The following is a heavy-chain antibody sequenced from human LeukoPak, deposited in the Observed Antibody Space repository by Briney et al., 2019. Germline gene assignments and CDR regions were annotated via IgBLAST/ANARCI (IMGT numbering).Heavy chain of an antibody. CDR3: SFSMIRGVIGTYYFDY. J-gene: IGHJ4*02. V-gene: IGHV3-11*01. Sequence: PGESLRLSCAASGFTFSDYYMSWIRQAPGKGLEWVSYISSSGSTIYYADSVKGRFTISRDNAKNSLYLQMNSLRAEDTAVYYCSFSMIRGVIGTYYFDYWGQGTLVTVSS. D-gene: IGHD3-10*01. CDR1: GFTFSDYY. CDR2: ISSSGSTI.